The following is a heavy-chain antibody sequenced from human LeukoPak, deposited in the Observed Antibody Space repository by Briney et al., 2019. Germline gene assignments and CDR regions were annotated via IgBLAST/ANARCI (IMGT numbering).Heavy chain of an antibody. CDR1: GFTFSSYS. J-gene: IGHJ4*02. Sequence: GGSLRLSCAASGFTFSSYSMNWVRQAPGKGLEWVSSISTSSSYIYYADSVKGRFTISRDNAKNSLYLQMNSLRAEDTAVYYCARENILTGYLNDYWGRGTLVTVSS. D-gene: IGHD3-9*01. CDR3: ARENILTGYLNDY. V-gene: IGHV3-21*01. CDR2: ISTSSSYI.